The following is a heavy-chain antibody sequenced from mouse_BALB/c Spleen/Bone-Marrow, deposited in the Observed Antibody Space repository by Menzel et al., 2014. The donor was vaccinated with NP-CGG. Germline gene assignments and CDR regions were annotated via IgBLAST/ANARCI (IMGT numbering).Heavy chain of an antibody. V-gene: IGHV1-80*01. Sequence: QVQLQKSGAELVRPGSSVKISCKASGYAFSVYWMNWVKQRPGQGLEWIGQIYPGDGDTNYNGKFKGKATLTAYKSSNTAYTQLSSLTSEDSAVYFCARGGISVDYWGQGTTLTVPS. CDR3: ARGGISVDY. CDR2: IYPGDGDT. CDR1: GYAFSVYW. J-gene: IGHJ2*01.